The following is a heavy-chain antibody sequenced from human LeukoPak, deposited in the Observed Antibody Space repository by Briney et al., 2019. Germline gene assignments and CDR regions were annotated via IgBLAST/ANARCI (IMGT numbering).Heavy chain of an antibody. CDR2: ISSSSSTI. D-gene: IGHD3-22*01. CDR1: GFTFSSYS. Sequence: GGSLRLSCAASGFTFSSYSMNWVRQAPGKGLEWVSYISSSSSTIYYADSVKGRFTISRDNAKNSLYLQMNSLRAEDTAVYYYARTAMMVFDYWGQGTLVTVSS. CDR3: ARTAMMVFDY. J-gene: IGHJ4*02. V-gene: IGHV3-48*01.